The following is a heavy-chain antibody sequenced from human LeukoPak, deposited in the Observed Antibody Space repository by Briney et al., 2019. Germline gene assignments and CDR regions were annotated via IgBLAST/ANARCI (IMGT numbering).Heavy chain of an antibody. CDR2: IYSGGST. J-gene: IGHJ6*03. CDR1: GFTFSDYH. D-gene: IGHD3-10*01. Sequence: GGSLRLSCAASGFTFSDYHMSWVRQAPGKGLEWVSVIYSGGSTYYADSVKGRFTISRDNSKNTLYLQMNSLRAEDTAVYYCASGSGSYRTPYYYMDVWGTGTTVTVSS. V-gene: IGHV3-53*01. CDR3: ASGSGSYRTPYYYMDV.